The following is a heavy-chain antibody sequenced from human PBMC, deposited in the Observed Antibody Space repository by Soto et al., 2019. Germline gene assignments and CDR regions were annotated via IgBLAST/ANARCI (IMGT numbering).Heavy chain of an antibody. CDR3: AESVPTPTPYGYYDMDV. CDR2: ISNSGDTI. J-gene: IGHJ6*02. Sequence: EVQLLESGGGLVQPGGSLRLSCVASGFTFSYYTMSWVRQAPGKGLEWVSGISNSGDTIYYADSVKGQFTISRDNFKNTLSLQMTSMRPGATAVYNCAESVPTPTPYGYYDMDVWGQGTTVTVSS. V-gene: IGHV3-23*01. D-gene: IGHD2-2*01. CDR1: GFTFSYYT.